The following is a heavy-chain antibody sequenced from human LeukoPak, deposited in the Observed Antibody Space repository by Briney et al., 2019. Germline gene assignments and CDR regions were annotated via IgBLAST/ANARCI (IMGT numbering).Heavy chain of an antibody. Sequence: ASVKVSCKVSGYTLTELSMHWVRQAPGKGLEWMGGFDPEDGETIYAQKFQGRVTITRDTSASTAYMELSSLRSEDSAVYYCARDPDISGSKGLDYWGQGTLVTVSS. J-gene: IGHJ4*02. D-gene: IGHD1-26*01. CDR2: FDPEDGET. CDR3: ARDPDISGSKGLDY. V-gene: IGHV1-24*01. CDR1: GYTLTELS.